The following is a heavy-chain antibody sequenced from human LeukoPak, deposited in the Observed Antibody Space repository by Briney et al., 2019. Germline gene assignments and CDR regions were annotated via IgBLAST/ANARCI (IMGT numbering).Heavy chain of an antibody. D-gene: IGHD4-17*01. CDR1: GFTFSSYG. Sequence: GGSLRLSCAASGFTFSSYGMHWVRQAPGKGLEWVAVISYDGSNKYYADSVKGRFTISRDNSKNTLYLQMNSLRAEDTAVYYCARYGFYYFDYWGQGTLVTVSS. CDR3: ARYGFYYFDY. J-gene: IGHJ4*02. CDR2: ISYDGSNK. V-gene: IGHV3-30*03.